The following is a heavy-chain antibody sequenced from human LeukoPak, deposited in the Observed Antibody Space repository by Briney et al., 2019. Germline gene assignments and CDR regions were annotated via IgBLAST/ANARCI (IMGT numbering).Heavy chain of an antibody. CDR2: IIPIFGTA. V-gene: IGHV1-69*06. Sequence: GASVKVSCKASGGTFSSYAISWVRQAPGQGLEWMGGIIPIFGTANYAQKFQGRVTITADKSTSTAYMELSSLRSEDTAVYYCARGMELWLSDYYYYYMDVWGKGTTVTVSS. D-gene: IGHD5-18*01. J-gene: IGHJ6*03. CDR1: GGTFSSYA. CDR3: ARGMELWLSDYYYYYMDV.